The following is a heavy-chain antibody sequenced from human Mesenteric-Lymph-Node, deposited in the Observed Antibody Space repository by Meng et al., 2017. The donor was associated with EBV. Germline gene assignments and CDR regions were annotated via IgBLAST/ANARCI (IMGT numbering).Heavy chain of an antibody. Sequence: QLWEPVPGLSKPSQSRSLPCGVSGGSISRTTYYWGWLRQPPGKGLEWIGNIYYSGSTYYNPSLNSRVAISLDTSKNQFSLKLSSVTAADTAVYYCASRGYSYALGGFDPWGQGTLVTASS. CDR1: GGSISRTTYY. D-gene: IGHD5-18*01. J-gene: IGHJ5*02. V-gene: IGHV4-39*07. CDR3: ASRGYSYALGGFDP. CDR2: IYYSGST.